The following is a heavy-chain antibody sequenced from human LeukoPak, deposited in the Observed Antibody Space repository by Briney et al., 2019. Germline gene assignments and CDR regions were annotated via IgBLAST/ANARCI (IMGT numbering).Heavy chain of an antibody. CDR2: ISFDGINK. Sequence: GGSLRLSCAASGFTFSSYVMHWVRQAPGKGLEWVSVISFDGINKYYADSVKGRFTVSRDNSESTLYLQMNGLRTEDTAVYFCARDPSSGGFFDYWGQGTLVTVSS. D-gene: IGHD3-10*01. CDR3: ARDPSSGGFFDY. CDR1: GFTFSSYV. J-gene: IGHJ4*02. V-gene: IGHV3-30-3*01.